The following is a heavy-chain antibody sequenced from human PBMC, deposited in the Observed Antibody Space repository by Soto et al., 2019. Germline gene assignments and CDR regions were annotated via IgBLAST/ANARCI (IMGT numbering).Heavy chain of an antibody. CDR3: AKGGYSGYQAPNDY. D-gene: IGHD5-12*01. CDR2: ISWNSGSI. J-gene: IGHJ4*02. CDR1: GFTFDDYA. V-gene: IGHV3-9*01. Sequence: EVQLVESGGGLVQPGRSLRLSCAASGFTFDDYAMHWVRQAPGKGLEWVSGISWNSGSIGYADSVKGRFTISRDNAKNSLYLQMNSLRAEDTALYYCAKGGYSGYQAPNDYWGQGTLVTVSS.